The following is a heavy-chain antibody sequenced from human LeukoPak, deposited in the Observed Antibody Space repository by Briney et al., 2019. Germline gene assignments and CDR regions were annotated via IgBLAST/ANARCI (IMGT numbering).Heavy chain of an antibody. CDR3: ARAYCSSSSCYGGRFDP. CDR1: GYTFTSYY. D-gene: IGHD2-2*01. Sequence: ASVKVSCKASGYTFTSYYMHWVRQAPGQGLEWMGIINPSGGSTSYAQKFQGRVTMTRDTSTSTVYMELSSLRSEDTAVYYCARAYCSSSSCYGGRFDPWGQGTQVTVSS. CDR2: INPSGGST. V-gene: IGHV1-46*01. J-gene: IGHJ5*02.